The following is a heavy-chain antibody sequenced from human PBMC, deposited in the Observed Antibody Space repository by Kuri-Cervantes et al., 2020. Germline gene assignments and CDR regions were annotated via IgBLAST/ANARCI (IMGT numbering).Heavy chain of an antibody. V-gene: IGHV5-51*01. CDR3: ARTLDFSSGSSDY. J-gene: IGHJ4*02. D-gene: IGHD3-22*01. CDR1: GHSFTSYW. CDR2: IYPGDSDT. Sequence: GGSLRLSCKGSGHSFTSYWIGWVRQMPGKGLEWMGIIYPGDSDTRYSPSFQGQVTISADKSISTAYLQWSSLKASDTAMYYCARTLDFSSGSSDYWGQGTLVTVSS.